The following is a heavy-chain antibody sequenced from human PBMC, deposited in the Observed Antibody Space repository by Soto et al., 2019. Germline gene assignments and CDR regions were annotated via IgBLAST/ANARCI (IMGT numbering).Heavy chain of an antibody. Sequence: ASVKVSCKASGYTFTGYYMHWVRQAPGQGLEWMGWINPNSGGTNYAQKFQGRVTITRDTSASTAYMELSSLRSEDTAVYYCARVRVLLRYFDWLLPFDYWGQGTLVTVSS. J-gene: IGHJ4*02. D-gene: IGHD3-9*01. CDR3: ARVRVLLRYFDWLLPFDY. CDR1: GYTFTGYY. V-gene: IGHV1-2*02. CDR2: INPNSGGT.